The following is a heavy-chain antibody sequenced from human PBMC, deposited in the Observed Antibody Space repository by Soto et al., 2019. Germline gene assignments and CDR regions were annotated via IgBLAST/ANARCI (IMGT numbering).Heavy chain of an antibody. J-gene: IGHJ4*02. CDR1: GGSISSYY. V-gene: IGHV4-59*01. CDR2: IYYSGST. D-gene: IGHD4-17*01. Sequence: PSETLSLTCTVSGGSISSYYWSWFRQPPGKGLEWIGYIYYSGSTNYNPSLKSRVTISVDTSKNQFSLKLSSVTAADTAVYYCAGPLGTTVTGWGQGTLVTVSS. CDR3: AGPLGTTVTG.